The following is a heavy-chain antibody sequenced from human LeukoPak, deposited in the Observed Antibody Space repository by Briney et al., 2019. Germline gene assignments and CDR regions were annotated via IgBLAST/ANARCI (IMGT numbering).Heavy chain of an antibody. V-gene: IGHV4-59*12. CDR1: GGSISSYY. CDR3: ARDSPAVAGLFDY. CDR2: IYYSGST. D-gene: IGHD6-19*01. J-gene: IGHJ4*02. Sequence: SETLSLTCTVSGGSISSYYWSWIRQPPGKGLEWIGYIYYSGSTNYNPSLKSRVTISVDTSKNHFSLKLSSVTAADTAVYYCARDSPAVAGLFDYWGQGTLVTVSS.